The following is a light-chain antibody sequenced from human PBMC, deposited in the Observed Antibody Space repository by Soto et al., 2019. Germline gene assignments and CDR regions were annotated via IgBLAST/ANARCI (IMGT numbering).Light chain of an antibody. CDR3: QQYGSSPPT. CDR1: QSISSS. V-gene: IGKV3-20*01. Sequence: EIVLTQSPGTLSLSPGERATLSCRASQSISSSLAWYQQKPGQAPRLLIFGASIRATGIPDKFSGSGSGTEFTLTISRLEPVDFAVYSCQQYGSSPPTFGQGTKVEIK. CDR2: GAS. J-gene: IGKJ1*01.